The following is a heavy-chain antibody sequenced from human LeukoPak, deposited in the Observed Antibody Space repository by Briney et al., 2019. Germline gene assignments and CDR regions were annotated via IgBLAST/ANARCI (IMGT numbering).Heavy chain of an antibody. CDR1: GFTFSSYE. V-gene: IGHV3-48*03. D-gene: IGHD2-21*02. Sequence: GGSLRLSCAASGFTFSSYEMNWVRQAPGKGLEGVSYISSSGSTIYYADSVKGRFTITRDNAKNSLYLQMNSLRAEDTAVYYCARDLLYCGGDCYSDYYYGMDVWGKGTTVTVSS. J-gene: IGHJ6*04. CDR3: ARDLLYCGGDCYSDYYYGMDV. CDR2: ISSSGSTI.